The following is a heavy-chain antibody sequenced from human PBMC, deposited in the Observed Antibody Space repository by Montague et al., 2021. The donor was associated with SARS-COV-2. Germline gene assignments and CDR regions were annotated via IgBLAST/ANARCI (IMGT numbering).Heavy chain of an antibody. D-gene: IGHD4-23*01. Sequence: TLSLTCTVSGGSISSSSYYRGWIRQPPGRGLEWIGSIYYSGSTYYNPSLKSRVTISVDTSKNQFSLKLSSVTAADTAVYYCARLVETYYYYYGMDVWGQGTTVTVSS. CDR1: GGSISSSSYY. CDR3: ARLVETYYYYYGMDV. J-gene: IGHJ6*02. V-gene: IGHV4-39*01. CDR2: IYYSGST.